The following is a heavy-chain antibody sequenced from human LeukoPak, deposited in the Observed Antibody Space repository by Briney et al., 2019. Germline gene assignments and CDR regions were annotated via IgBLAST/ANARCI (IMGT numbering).Heavy chain of an antibody. D-gene: IGHD2-8*01. J-gene: IGHJ4*02. CDR3: ARDGEDCSNGLCSAGYFDY. V-gene: IGHV4-39*07. CDR1: GGSISSSSYY. Sequence: SETLSLTCTVSGGSISSSSYYWGWIRQPPGKGLEWIGSIYYSGSTYYNPSLKSRVTISVDTSKNQFSLKLSSVTAADTAVYYCARDGEDCSNGLCSAGYFDYWGQGTLVTVSS. CDR2: IYYSGST.